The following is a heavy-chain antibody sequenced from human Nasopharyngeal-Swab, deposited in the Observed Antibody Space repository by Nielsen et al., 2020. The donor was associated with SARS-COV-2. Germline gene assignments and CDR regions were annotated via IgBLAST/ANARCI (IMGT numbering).Heavy chain of an antibody. Sequence: GGSLRLSCAASGFTFSSYAMHWVRQAPGKGLEWVAVISYDGSNKYYADSVKGRFTFSRDNSKNTLYLQMGSLRAEDMAVYYCARGGGVDTLIDYWGQGTLVTVSS. D-gene: IGHD5-18*01. CDR2: ISYDGSNK. CDR1: GFTFSSYA. CDR3: ARGGGVDTLIDY. V-gene: IGHV3-30*14. J-gene: IGHJ4*02.